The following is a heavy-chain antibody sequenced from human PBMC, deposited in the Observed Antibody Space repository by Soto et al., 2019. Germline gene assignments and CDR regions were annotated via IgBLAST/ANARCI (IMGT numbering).Heavy chain of an antibody. V-gene: IGHV5-51*01. CDR1: GYSFTSYF. CDR3: ARQDYSSGWRPYYFDY. J-gene: IGHJ4*02. D-gene: IGHD6-19*01. CDR2: IYPGDSDT. Sequence: PGESLKISCKGSGYSFTSYFIGWVRQMPGKGLEWMGIIYPGDSDTRYSPSFQGQVTISADKSISTAYLQWSSLKASDTAMYYCARQDYSSGWRPYYFDYWGQGTLVTVSS.